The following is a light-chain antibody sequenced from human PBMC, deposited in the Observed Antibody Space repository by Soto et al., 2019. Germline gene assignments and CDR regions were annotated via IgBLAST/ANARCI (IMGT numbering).Light chain of an antibody. V-gene: IGKV3-20*01. Sequence: EIVLTQSPSTLSLSPGERATLSCRASQAVNSIYLAWYQQKPGQAPRLLIYGTSNRATGIPDRFSGSGSGTDFTLTVSRLEPEDFAVYYCQQYDSSPRTFGQGTKVEIK. J-gene: IGKJ1*01. CDR1: QAVNSIY. CDR3: QQYDSSPRT. CDR2: GTS.